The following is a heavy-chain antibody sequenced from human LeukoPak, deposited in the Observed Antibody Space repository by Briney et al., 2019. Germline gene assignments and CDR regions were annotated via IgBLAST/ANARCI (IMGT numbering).Heavy chain of an antibody. CDR2: INPNSGGT. CDR3: ARDQGGECYFDH. Sequence: ASVKVSCKASGYTFTGYYMHWVRQAPGQGLEWMGWINPNSGGTNYAQKFQGRVTMTRDTSISTAYMELSRLRSDDTAVYYCARDQGGECYFDHWGQGTLVTVSS. J-gene: IGHJ4*02. D-gene: IGHD3-10*01. CDR1: GYTFTGYY. V-gene: IGHV1-2*02.